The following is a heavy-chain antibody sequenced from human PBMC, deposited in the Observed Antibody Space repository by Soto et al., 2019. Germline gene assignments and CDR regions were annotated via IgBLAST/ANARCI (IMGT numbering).Heavy chain of an antibody. D-gene: IGHD1-26*01. J-gene: IGHJ6*02. Sequence: QVQLQESGPGLVKPSGTLSLTCAVSGGSISSSNWWSWVRQPPGKGLEWIGEIYHSGSTNYNPSLNSRVTIPVDKSKNQFSLKLSSVTAADTAVYYCSRVPTTVVGATASGMDVWGQGTTVTVSS. CDR3: SRVPTTVVGATASGMDV. CDR1: GGSISSSNW. CDR2: IYHSGST. V-gene: IGHV4-4*02.